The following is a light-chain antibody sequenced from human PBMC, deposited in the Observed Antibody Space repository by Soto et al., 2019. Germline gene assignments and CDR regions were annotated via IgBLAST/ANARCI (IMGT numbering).Light chain of an antibody. CDR3: CSYTTSNTYV. V-gene: IGLV2-14*01. CDR2: EVN. J-gene: IGLJ1*01. Sequence: QSALTQPASVSGSPGQSITFSCTGTSSDIGVYNYVSWYQQHPGKAPKLMIYEVNNRPSGVSNRFSGSKSGNTASLTISGLQAEDEADYFCCSYTTSNTYVFGTGTKLTVL. CDR1: SSDIGVYNY.